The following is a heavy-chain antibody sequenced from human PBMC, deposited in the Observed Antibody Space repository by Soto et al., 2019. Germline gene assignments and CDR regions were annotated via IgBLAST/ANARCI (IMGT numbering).Heavy chain of an antibody. CDR2: IYYSGST. CDR1: SGSISSSSYY. CDR3: ARWVEVSLDYFDS. J-gene: IGHJ4*02. V-gene: IGHV4-39*01. Sequence: SXTLSLTCTVSSGSISSSSYYWCWIRQPPGKGLEWIGSIYYSGSTYYNPSLKSRVTISVDTSKNQFSLKLSSVTAADTALYFCARWVEVSLDYFDSWGQGIPVTVSS.